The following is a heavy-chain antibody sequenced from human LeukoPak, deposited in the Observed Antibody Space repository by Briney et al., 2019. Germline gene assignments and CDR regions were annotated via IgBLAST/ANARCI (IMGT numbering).Heavy chain of an antibody. Sequence: GESLRIACKGSGYTFSSYWIGWVRQMPGKGLEWMGIIYPGDSDTRYSPSLQGQVTISVDTSIGTAYLQWSSLKASDTAIYYCARQNDFRLDYWGQGTLVTVSS. CDR1: GYTFSSYW. V-gene: IGHV5-51*01. CDR2: IYPGDSDT. D-gene: IGHD3-3*01. J-gene: IGHJ4*02. CDR3: ARQNDFRLDY.